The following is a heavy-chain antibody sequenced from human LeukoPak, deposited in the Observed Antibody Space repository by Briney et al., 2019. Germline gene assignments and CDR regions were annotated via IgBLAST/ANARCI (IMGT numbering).Heavy chain of an antibody. CDR1: GYTFTGYY. Sequence: ASVKVSCKASGYTFTGYYMHWVRQAPGQGLEWMGGMNPNSGGTNYAQKFQGRVTMTRDTSISTAYMELRSLRSDDTAVYYCARADYGDYFYYFDYGGQGTLVTVSS. CDR2: MNPNSGGT. J-gene: IGHJ4*02. D-gene: IGHD4-17*01. V-gene: IGHV1-2*02. CDR3: ARADYGDYFYYFDY.